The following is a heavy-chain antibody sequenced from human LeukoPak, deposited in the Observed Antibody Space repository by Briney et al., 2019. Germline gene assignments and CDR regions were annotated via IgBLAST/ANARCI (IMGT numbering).Heavy chain of an antibody. Sequence: SETLSLTCAVYGGSFSGYYWSWIRQPPGKGLEWIGEINHRGSTNYNPSLKSRVTISVDTSKNQFSLKLSSVAAADTAVYYCARAAYNCSSTSCTPALYYFDCWGQGTLVTVSS. CDR1: GGSFSGYY. V-gene: IGHV4-34*01. J-gene: IGHJ4*02. D-gene: IGHD2-2*01. CDR3: ARAAYNCSSTSCTPALYYFDC. CDR2: INHRGST.